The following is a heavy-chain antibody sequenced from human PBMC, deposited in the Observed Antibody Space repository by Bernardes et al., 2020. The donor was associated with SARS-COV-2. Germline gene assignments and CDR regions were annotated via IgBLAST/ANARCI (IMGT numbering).Heavy chain of an antibody. CDR2: ISWNSGSI. Sequence: GGSLRLSCAASGITFDDYAMHWVRQAPGKGLEWVSGISWNSGSIGYADSVKGRFTISRDNAKNSLYLQMNGLRAEDTAFYYCAKAAAGTSSPPDYWGQGTLVTVSS. D-gene: IGHD6-13*01. V-gene: IGHV3-9*01. CDR3: AKAAAGTSSPPDY. J-gene: IGHJ4*02. CDR1: GITFDDYA.